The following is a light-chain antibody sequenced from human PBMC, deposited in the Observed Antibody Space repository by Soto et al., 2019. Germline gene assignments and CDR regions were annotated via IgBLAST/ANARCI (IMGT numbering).Light chain of an antibody. V-gene: IGKV1-33*01. CDR2: DAS. J-gene: IGKJ3*01. Sequence: DIQMTQSPSSLSASVGDRDTITCQASQDISNYLNWYQQKPGKAPKLLIYDASNLETGVPSRFSGSGSGTDFTLTVSSLQPEDFATYYCPQFDDYPFTFGPGTKVDF. CDR3: PQFDDYPFT. CDR1: QDISNY.